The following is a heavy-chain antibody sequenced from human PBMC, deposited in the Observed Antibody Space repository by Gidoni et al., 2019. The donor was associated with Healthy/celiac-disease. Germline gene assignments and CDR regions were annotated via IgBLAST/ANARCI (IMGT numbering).Heavy chain of an antibody. CDR3: ATEHSYDSSGYYTFDY. CDR1: GYTLPELS. V-gene: IGHV1-24*01. D-gene: IGHD3-22*01. J-gene: IGHJ4*02. CDR2: FDPEDGEK. Sequence: QVQLVQSGAEVKQPGASVKVSCKVSGYTLPELSMHWVRQAPGKGREWMGGFDPEDGEKIYEQKFQGRVTMTEDTSTDTDYMELSSMRSEDTAVYYCATEHSYDSSGYYTFDYWGQGTLVTVSS.